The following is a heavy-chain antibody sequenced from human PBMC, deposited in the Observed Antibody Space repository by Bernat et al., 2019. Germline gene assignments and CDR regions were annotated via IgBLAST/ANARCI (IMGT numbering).Heavy chain of an antibody. V-gene: IGHV2-5*02. D-gene: IGHD3-22*01. J-gene: IGHJ3*02. CDR3: AHSSYYASSGYYLQGDAFDI. Sequence: QITFKESGPTLVKPTQTLTLTCTFSGFSLSTSGVGVGWIRQPPGKALEWLALIYWDDDKRYSPSLKSRLTITKDTSKNQVVLTMTNMDPVDTATYYCAHSSYYASSGYYLQGDAFDIWGEGTMVTVSS. CDR2: IYWDDDK. CDR1: GFSLSTSGVG.